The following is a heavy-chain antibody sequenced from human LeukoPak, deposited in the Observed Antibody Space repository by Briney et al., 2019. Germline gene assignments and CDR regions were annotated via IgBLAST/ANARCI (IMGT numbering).Heavy chain of an antibody. J-gene: IGHJ4*02. Sequence: SETLSLTCAVYGGSFSGYYWSWIRQPPGKGLEWIGEINHSGSTNYNPSLKSRVTISVDTSKNQFSLKLSSVTAADTAVYYCARLPGYSSSWLPPVYYFDYWGQGTLVTVSS. V-gene: IGHV4-34*01. CDR1: GGSFSGYY. D-gene: IGHD6-13*01. CDR2: INHSGST. CDR3: ARLPGYSSSWLPPVYYFDY.